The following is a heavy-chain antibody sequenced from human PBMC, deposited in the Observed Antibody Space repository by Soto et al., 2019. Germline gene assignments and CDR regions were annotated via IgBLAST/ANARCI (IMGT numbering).Heavy chain of an antibody. V-gene: IGHV1-2*04. J-gene: IGHJ6*02. CDR2: INPNSGGT. CDR3: ARNSWTAGYGMDV. CDR1: GYTFTGYY. Sequence: ASVKVSCKASGYTFTGYYMHWVRQAPGQGLEWMGWINPNSGGTNYAQKFQGWVTMTRDTSISTAYMELSRLRSDDTAVYYCARNSWTAGYGMDVWGQGTTVTVSS. D-gene: IGHD5-12*01.